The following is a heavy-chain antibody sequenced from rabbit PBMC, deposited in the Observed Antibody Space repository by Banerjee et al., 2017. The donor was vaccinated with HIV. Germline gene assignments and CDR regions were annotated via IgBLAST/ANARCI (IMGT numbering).Heavy chain of an antibody. CDR1: GFSFSGSYY. D-gene: IGHD1-1*01. CDR2: IYVGGSRST. Sequence: QSLEESGGDLVKPEASLTLTCTASGFSFSGSYYMCWVRQAPGKGLEWVACIYVGGSRSTYYANWAKGRFTISKTSSTTVTLQMTSLTAADTATYFCARDRDTGISRITFNLWGPGTLVTVS. CDR3: ARDRDTGISRITFNL. V-gene: IGHV1S40*01. J-gene: IGHJ4*01.